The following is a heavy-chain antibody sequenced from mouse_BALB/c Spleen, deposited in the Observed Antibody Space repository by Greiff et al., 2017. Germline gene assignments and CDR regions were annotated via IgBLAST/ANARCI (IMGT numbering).Heavy chain of an antibody. Sequence: QLQQFGPELEKPGASVKISCKASGYSFTGHIMNWVKPSNGKSLEWIGNIDPYYGGTSYNQKFKGKATLTVDKSSSTAYMQLKSLTSEDSAVYYGAKTGIGYDNAMDYWGQGTSVTVSS. D-gene: IGHD2-14*01. V-gene: IGHV1-39*01. CDR2: IDPYYGGT. CDR1: GYSFTGHI. J-gene: IGHJ4*01. CDR3: AKTGIGYDNAMDY.